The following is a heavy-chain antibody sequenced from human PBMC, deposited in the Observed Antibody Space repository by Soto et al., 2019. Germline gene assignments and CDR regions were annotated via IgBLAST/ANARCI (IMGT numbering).Heavy chain of an antibody. V-gene: IGHV3-30-3*01. J-gene: IGHJ6*02. CDR2: ISYDGNNK. CDR1: EFTFSKFD. Sequence: GGSLRLSCAASEFTFSKFDMHWVRQAPGKGLEWVAVISYDGNNKYYADSVKGRFSISRDNSKNTLSLQINSLRDEDTAVYFCAREGEVTAAIGHYYYGMDVWGQGTKVTVYS. CDR3: AREGEVTAAIGHYYYGMDV. D-gene: IGHD2-2*02.